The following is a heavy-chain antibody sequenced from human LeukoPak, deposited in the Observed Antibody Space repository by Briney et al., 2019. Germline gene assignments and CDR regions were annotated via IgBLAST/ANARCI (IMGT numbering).Heavy chain of an antibody. V-gene: IGHV3-48*03. D-gene: IGHD2-2*01. CDR3: ARRGRDQLPYYYYGMDV. Sequence: GGSLRLSCAASGFTFSRYEMNWVSQAQGKGREGVSYISSSGSKIYYADSVKGRLTISRDNAKNSLYLQMNSLRAEDTAVYYCARRGRDQLPYYYYGMDVWGKGTTVTVSS. J-gene: IGHJ6*04. CDR2: ISSSGSKI. CDR1: GFTFSRYE.